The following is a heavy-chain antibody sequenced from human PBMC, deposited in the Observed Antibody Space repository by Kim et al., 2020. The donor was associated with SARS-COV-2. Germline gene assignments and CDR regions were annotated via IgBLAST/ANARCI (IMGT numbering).Heavy chain of an antibody. J-gene: IGHJ4*02. Sequence: GGSLRLSCAASGFTFSSYGMHWVRQAPGKGLEWVAVIWYDGSNKYYADSVKGRFTISRDNSKNTLYLQMNSLRAEDTAVYYCARSTRRGVYDSSGYDFDYWGQGTLVTVSS. V-gene: IGHV3-33*01. CDR3: ARSTRRGVYDSSGYDFDY. CDR2: IWYDGSNK. D-gene: IGHD3-22*01. CDR1: GFTFSSYG.